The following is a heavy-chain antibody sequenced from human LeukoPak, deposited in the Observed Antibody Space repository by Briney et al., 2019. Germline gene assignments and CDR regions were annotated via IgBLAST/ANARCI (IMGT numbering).Heavy chain of an antibody. Sequence: HPGGSLRLSCAASGFTFSSYGMHWVRQAPGKGLEWVAVIWYDGSNKYYADSVKGRFTISRDNSKNTLYLQVNSLRAEDTAVYYCARDPGDYYGSGSSDAFDIWGQGTMVTVSS. D-gene: IGHD3-10*01. J-gene: IGHJ3*02. CDR1: GFTFSSYG. CDR2: IWYDGSNK. V-gene: IGHV3-33*01. CDR3: ARDPGDYYGSGSSDAFDI.